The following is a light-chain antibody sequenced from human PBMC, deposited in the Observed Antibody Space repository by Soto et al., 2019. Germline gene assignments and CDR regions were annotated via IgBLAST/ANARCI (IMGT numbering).Light chain of an antibody. Sequence: QSVLSQPPSASGTPGQRVTIPCSGSSSNIGSHHVNWYQHLPGTAPTLLIYRSDQRPSGVPDRFTGSTSCTSASLAISGLRAEAEYVYYCAAWGDSLVFGGGTKLTVL. CDR3: AAWGDSLV. V-gene: IGLV1-47*01. CDR1: SSNIGSHH. J-gene: IGLJ2*01. CDR2: RSD.